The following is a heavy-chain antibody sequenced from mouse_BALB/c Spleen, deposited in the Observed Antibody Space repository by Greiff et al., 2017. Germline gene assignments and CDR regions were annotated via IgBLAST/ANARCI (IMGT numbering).Heavy chain of an antibody. J-gene: IGHJ2*01. CDR3: ARWNYYGSSSYYFDY. Sequence: DVKLQESGPGLVKPSQSLSLTCTVTGYSITSDYAWNWIRQFPGNKLEWMGYISYSGSTSYNPSLKSRISITRDTSKNQFFLQLNSVTTEDTATYYCARWNYYGSSSYYFDYWGQGTTLTVSS. CDR1: GYSITSDYA. V-gene: IGHV3-2*02. CDR2: ISYSGST. D-gene: IGHD1-1*01.